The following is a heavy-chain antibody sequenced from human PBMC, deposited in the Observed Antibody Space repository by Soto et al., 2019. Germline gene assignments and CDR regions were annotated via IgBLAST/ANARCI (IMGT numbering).Heavy chain of an antibody. CDR2: ISSTTNYI. Sequence: GGSLRLSCAASGFTFTRYSMNWVLQAPGKGLEWVSSISSTTNYIYYGDSMKGRFTISRDNAKNSLYLEMNSLRAEDTAVYYCARESEDLTSNFDYWGQGTLVTVSS. J-gene: IGHJ4*02. V-gene: IGHV3-21*06. CDR1: GFTFTRYS. CDR3: ARESEDLTSNFDY.